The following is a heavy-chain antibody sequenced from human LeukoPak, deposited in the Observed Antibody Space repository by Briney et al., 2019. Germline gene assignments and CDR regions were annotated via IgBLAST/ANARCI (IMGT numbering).Heavy chain of an antibody. J-gene: IGHJ4*02. CDR1: GYTFTSYD. D-gene: IGHD6-6*01. Sequence: ASVKVSCKASGYTFTSYDINWVRQATGQGLEWMGWMNPNSGNTGYAQKFQGRVTITRNTSISTAYMELSSLRSEDTAVYYCARGSIAARLFDYWGQGTLVTVSS. V-gene: IGHV1-8*03. CDR3: ARGSIAARLFDY. CDR2: MNPNSGNT.